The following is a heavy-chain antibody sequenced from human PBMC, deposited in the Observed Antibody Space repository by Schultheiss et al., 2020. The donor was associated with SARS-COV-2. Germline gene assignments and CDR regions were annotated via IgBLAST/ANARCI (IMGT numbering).Heavy chain of an antibody. Sequence: SQTLSLTCTVSGGSVSSGSYYWSWIRQPPGKGLEWIGYIYYSGSTNYNPSLKSRVTISVDTSKNQFSLKLSSVTAADTAVYYCARGGIDVVTGADYYYYGLDVWGQGTTVTVSS. D-gene: IGHD3-9*01. V-gene: IGHV4-61*01. CDR1: GGSVSSGSYY. CDR2: IYYSGST. J-gene: IGHJ6*02. CDR3: ARGGIDVVTGADYYYYGLDV.